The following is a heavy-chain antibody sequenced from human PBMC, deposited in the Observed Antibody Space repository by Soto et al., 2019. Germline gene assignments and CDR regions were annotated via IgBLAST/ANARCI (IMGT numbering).Heavy chain of an antibody. J-gene: IGHJ4*02. CDR1: GFSLSTSGVG. Sequence: ESGPTLVNPTQTLTLTCTFSGFSLSTSGVGVGWIRQPPGKALEWLALIYWDDDKRYSPSLKSRLTITKDTSKNQVVLTMTSMDPVDTATYYCAHRPSYCSGGSCYSGFDYWGQGTLVTVSS. CDR3: AHRPSYCSGGSCYSGFDY. CDR2: IYWDDDK. V-gene: IGHV2-5*02. D-gene: IGHD2-15*01.